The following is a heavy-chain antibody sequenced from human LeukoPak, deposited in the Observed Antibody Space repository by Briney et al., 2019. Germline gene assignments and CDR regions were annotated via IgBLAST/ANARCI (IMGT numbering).Heavy chain of an antibody. CDR1: GFIFSSYW. J-gene: IGHJ4*02. Sequence: GGSLRLSCAASGFIFSSYWMSWVRQAPGKGLEWVANIKQDGSEKYYVDSVKGRFTISRDNAKNSLYLQMNSLRAEDTAVYYCARMNYVSSGWGAPFDSWGQGTLVTVSS. D-gene: IGHD1-7*01. CDR3: ARMNYVSSGWGAPFDS. V-gene: IGHV3-7*01. CDR2: IKQDGSEK.